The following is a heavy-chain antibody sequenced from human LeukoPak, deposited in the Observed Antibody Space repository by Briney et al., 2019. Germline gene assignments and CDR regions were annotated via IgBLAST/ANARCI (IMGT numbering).Heavy chain of an antibody. J-gene: IGHJ4*02. CDR1: GFTFSSYG. Sequence: PGGSLRLSCAASGFTFSSYGMHWVRQAPGEGLEWVAVIWYDGSNKYYADSVKGRFTISRDNSKNTLYLQMNSLRAEDTAVYYCARGGYYDILTGYLDYWGQGTLVTVSS. V-gene: IGHV3-33*01. CDR3: ARGGYYDILTGYLDY. D-gene: IGHD3-9*01. CDR2: IWYDGSNK.